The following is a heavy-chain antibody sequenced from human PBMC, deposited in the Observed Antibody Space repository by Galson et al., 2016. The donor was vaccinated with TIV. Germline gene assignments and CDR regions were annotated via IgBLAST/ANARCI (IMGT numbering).Heavy chain of an antibody. D-gene: IGHD5-18*01. CDR2: ISAYNGST. J-gene: IGHJ6*02. CDR3: ASDRNTAFDTYHYYYGMDV. CDR1: GYTFTSYG. Sequence: SVKVSCKASGYTFTSYGINWVRQVPGQGLEWVGWISAYNGSTNYAQMLQGRVTMTTDTSTSTAYMELRSLRSEDTAVYYCASDRNTAFDTYHYYYGMDVWGQGTTVTVSS. V-gene: IGHV1-18*01.